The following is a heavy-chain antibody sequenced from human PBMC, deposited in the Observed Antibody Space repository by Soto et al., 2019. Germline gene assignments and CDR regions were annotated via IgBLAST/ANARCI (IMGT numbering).Heavy chain of an antibody. CDR2: ISGSGGGT. CDR1: GFTFSSYA. V-gene: IGHV3-23*01. J-gene: IGHJ4*02. CDR3: AKHLSNGSPDY. Sequence: EVQLLESGGALVQPGGSLRLSCAASGFTFSSYAMSWVRQAPGKGLEWVSLISGSGGGTYYADSVKGRFTISRDNSKNTLYLQMNSLIAEDTAVFYCAKHLSNGSPDYWGQGTLVTVSS. D-gene: IGHD2-15*01.